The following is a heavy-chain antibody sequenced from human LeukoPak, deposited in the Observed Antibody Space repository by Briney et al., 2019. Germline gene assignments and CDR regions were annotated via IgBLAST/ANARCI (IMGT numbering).Heavy chain of an antibody. J-gene: IGHJ4*02. CDR1: GFTFSSYS. Sequence: GGSLRLSCAASGFTFSSYSMNWVRQAPGKGLEWVSSISSSSSYIYYADSLKGRFTISRDNAKNSLYLQMNSLRAEDTVVYYCARGPTPRTTLIDYWGQGTLVTVSS. CDR3: ARGPTPRTTLIDY. CDR2: ISSSSSYI. D-gene: IGHD1-1*01. V-gene: IGHV3-21*01.